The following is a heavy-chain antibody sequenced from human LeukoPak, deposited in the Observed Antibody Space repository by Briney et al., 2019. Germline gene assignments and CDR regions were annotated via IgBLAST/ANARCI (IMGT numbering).Heavy chain of an antibody. CDR3: ARQALNYYDSSGYPDY. CDR1: GYTFTSYG. Sequence: ASVKVSCKASGYTFTSYGISWVRQAPGQGLEWMGWISAYNGNTNYAQELQGRVTMTTDTSTGTAYMELRSLRSDDTAVYYCARQALNYYDSSGYPDYWGQGTLVTVSS. J-gene: IGHJ4*02. V-gene: IGHV1-18*01. D-gene: IGHD3-22*01. CDR2: ISAYNGNT.